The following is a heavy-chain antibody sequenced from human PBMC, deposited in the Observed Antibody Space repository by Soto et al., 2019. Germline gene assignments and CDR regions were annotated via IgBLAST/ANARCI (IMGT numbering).Heavy chain of an antibody. V-gene: IGHV1-2*06. CDR3: ARDLIVDGPDNYAMDV. J-gene: IGHJ6*02. CDR2: INPNSSGT. Sequence: ASVKVSCKASGDSLRGNYINWVRQTPGQGLEWMGRINPNSSGTVYAQKFQGRVTMTRDTSLTTVYMQPNRLTSDDSAVYYCARDLIVDGPDNYAMDVWGQGTTVTVSS. D-gene: IGHD3-22*01. CDR1: GDSLRGNY.